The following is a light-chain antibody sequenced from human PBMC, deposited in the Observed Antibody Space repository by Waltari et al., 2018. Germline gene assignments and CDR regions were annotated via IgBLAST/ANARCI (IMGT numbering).Light chain of an antibody. CDR1: ITDIGYYHF. CDR3: ASYTNTNTII. Sequence: QSALTQPASVSGSPGQSITISCTGTITDIGYYHFVSWYQQHPGKAPRLIIFDVTRWPSGVSHRFSGSKSGSAASLTISGLQAEDEADYYCASYTNTNTIIFGEGTKVAVL. CDR2: DVT. J-gene: IGLJ2*01. V-gene: IGLV2-14*03.